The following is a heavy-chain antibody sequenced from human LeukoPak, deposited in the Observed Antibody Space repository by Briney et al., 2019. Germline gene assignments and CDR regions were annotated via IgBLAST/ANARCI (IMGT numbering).Heavy chain of an antibody. CDR3: ARDLTSYNWNYRIGY. D-gene: IGHD1-7*01. CDR2: ISYDGSNK. CDR1: GFTFSSYA. J-gene: IGHJ4*02. V-gene: IGHV3-30-3*01. Sequence: GGSLRLSCAASGFTFSSYAMPWVRQAPGKGLEWVAVISYDGSNKYYADSVKGRFTISRDSSKNTLYLQMNSLRAEDTAVYYCARDLTSYNWNYRIGYWGQGTLVTVSS.